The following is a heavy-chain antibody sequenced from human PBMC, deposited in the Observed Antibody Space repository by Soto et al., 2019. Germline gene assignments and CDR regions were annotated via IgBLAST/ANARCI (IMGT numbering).Heavy chain of an antibody. CDR3: AQVIRADSTSSNLYYYSAMEA. Sequence: QVQMVESGGGVVQPGRSLRLSCAASGFSFSAYGLHWVRQAPGKGLEWLAVISSDGRNTYYADSVKGRFTISRDNSKNTRFMQMNSLRGEQTAIYYCAQVIRADSTSSNLYYYSAMEAWGQGTTVTVSS. D-gene: IGHD6-6*01. J-gene: IGHJ6*02. CDR1: GFSFSAYG. CDR2: ISSDGRNT. V-gene: IGHV3-30*18.